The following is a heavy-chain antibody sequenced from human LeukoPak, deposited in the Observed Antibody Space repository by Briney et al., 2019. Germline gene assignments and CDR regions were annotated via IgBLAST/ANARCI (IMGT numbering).Heavy chain of an antibody. J-gene: IGHJ4*02. V-gene: IGHV1-2*02. Sequence: ASVKVSCKASGYTFTGYYIHWVRQAPGQGLEWMGWVNPNSGGTNYARKFQGRVTMTRDTSISTAYMELSRLRSDDTAVYYCARVGIVATLDYWGQGTLVTVSS. CDR1: GYTFTGYY. CDR3: ARVGIVATLDY. D-gene: IGHD5-12*01. CDR2: VNPNSGGT.